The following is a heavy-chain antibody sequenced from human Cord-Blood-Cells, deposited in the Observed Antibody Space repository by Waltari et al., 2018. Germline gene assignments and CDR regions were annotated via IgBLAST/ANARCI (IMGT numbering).Heavy chain of an antibody. D-gene: IGHD4-17*01. J-gene: IGHJ5*02. CDR1: GGSISSYC. V-gene: IGHV4-59*08. CDR3: ARGGDYWFDP. Sequence: QVQLQESGPGLVKPSETLSLTCTVPGGSISSYCWSWIRQPPGKGMEWIGYIYYGGSTNYNPSLKSRVTITVDTSKIQFSLKVSSVTAADTAVYYCARGGDYWFDPWGQGTLVTVSS. CDR2: IYYGGST.